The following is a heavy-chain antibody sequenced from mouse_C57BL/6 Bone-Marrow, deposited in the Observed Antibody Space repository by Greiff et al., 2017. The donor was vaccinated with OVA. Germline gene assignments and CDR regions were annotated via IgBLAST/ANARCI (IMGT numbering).Heavy chain of an antibody. Sequence: VQLKQSGPELVKPGASVKMSCKASGYTFTDYNMHWVKQSHGKSLEWIGYINPNNGGTSYNQKFKGKAKLTVNKSSSTAYMELRSLTAGDSAVYYCARNPYGPIYAMDYWGQGTSVTVSS. V-gene: IGHV1-22*01. CDR2: INPNNGGT. D-gene: IGHD1-1*01. J-gene: IGHJ4*01. CDR1: GYTFTDYN. CDR3: ARNPYGPIYAMDY.